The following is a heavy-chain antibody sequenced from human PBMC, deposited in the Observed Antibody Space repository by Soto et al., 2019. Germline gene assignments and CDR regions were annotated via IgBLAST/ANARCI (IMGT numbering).Heavy chain of an antibody. D-gene: IGHD3-10*01. J-gene: IGHJ5*02. V-gene: IGHV1-69*08. CDR1: GGTFSSYT. Sequence: QVQLVQSGAEVKKPGSSVKVSCKASGGTFSSYTISWVRQAPGQGLEWMGRIIPILGIANYAQKFQGRVTINADKSTSTAYMELSSLRSEDTAVYYCARDPQPYGSGSYYWFDPWGQGTLVTVSS. CDR3: ARDPQPYGSGSYYWFDP. CDR2: IIPILGIA.